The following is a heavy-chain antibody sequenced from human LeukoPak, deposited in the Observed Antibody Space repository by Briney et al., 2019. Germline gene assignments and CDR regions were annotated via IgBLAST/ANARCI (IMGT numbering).Heavy chain of an antibody. D-gene: IGHD3-10*01. V-gene: IGHV3-30*04. CDR1: GFSFSTSG. J-gene: IGHJ4*02. CDR2: ISKDGRKN. Sequence: PGRSLRLSCEASGFSFSTSGVHWVRQAPGKGLEWMAVISKDGRKNHYADSVKGRFTISRDNSKSTLFLQMNSLRPGDTAIYYCARDLLNYGSAYYDVGIFDSWGQGTLVTVSS. CDR3: ARDLLNYGSAYYDVGIFDS.